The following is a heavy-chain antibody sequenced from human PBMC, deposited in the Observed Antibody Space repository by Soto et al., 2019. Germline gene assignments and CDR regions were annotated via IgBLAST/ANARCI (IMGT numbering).Heavy chain of an antibody. Sequence: GGSLRLSCAASGFTFSSYAMSWVRQAPGKGLEWVSAISGSGGSTYYADSVKGRFTISRDNSKNTLYLQMNSLRAEDTAVYYCAKEYGGFADLGYCSSTSCLQGHFDYWGQGTLVTVSS. V-gene: IGHV3-23*01. CDR2: ISGSGGST. CDR1: GFTFSSYA. J-gene: IGHJ4*02. D-gene: IGHD2-2*01. CDR3: AKEYGGFADLGYCSSTSCLQGHFDY.